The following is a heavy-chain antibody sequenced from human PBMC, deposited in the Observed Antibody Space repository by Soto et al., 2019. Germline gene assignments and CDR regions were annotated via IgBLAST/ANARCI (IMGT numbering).Heavy chain of an antibody. Sequence: PSETLSLTCAVYGGSFSGYYWTWFRQPPGTGLEWIGEINHSGSTNYNPSPKSRVTISVDTSKNQFSLKLTSVTAADTAVYYCARDKITGLFDYWGQGTLVTSP. CDR3: ARDKITGLFDY. D-gene: IGHD2-8*02. CDR1: GGSFSGYY. CDR2: INHSGST. J-gene: IGHJ4*02. V-gene: IGHV4-34*01.